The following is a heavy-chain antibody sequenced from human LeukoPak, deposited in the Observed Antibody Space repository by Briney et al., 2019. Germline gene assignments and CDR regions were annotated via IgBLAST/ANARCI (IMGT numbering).Heavy chain of an antibody. J-gene: IGHJ6*04. CDR3: AREDDYSTPV. Sequence: PSETLSLTCTVSGGSFSSSSYYWGWIRQPPGKGLEWIGSMYYSGSTYYNASLRSRVTISVDTSKNQFSLKLSSVTAADTAVYYCAREDDYSTPVWGKGTTVTVSS. CDR1: GGSFSSSSYY. D-gene: IGHD4-11*01. CDR2: MYYSGST. V-gene: IGHV4-39*07.